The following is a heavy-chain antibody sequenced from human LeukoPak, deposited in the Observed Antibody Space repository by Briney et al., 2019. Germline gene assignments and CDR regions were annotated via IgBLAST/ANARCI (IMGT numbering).Heavy chain of an antibody. CDR2: IKQDGSEK. CDR3: ARGSPGGYGDY. J-gene: IGHJ4*02. Sequence: GVSLRLSCAASGLTFSTYAMNWVRQAPGKGLEWVANIKQDGSEKYHVDSVKGRFTISRDNAMNSLYLQMNSLRAEDTAVYYCARGSPGGYGDYWGQGTLVTVSS. D-gene: IGHD5-12*01. CDR1: GLTFSTYA. V-gene: IGHV3-7*01.